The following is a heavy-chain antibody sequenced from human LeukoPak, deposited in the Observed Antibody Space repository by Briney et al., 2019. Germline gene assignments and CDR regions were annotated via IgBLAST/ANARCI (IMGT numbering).Heavy chain of an antibody. V-gene: IGHV4-34*01. J-gene: IGHJ1*01. CDR1: GGSFSGYY. D-gene: IGHD4-17*01. Sequence: SETLSLTCAVYGGSFSGYYWSWIRQPPGKGLEWIGEINHSGSTNYNPSLKSRVTISVDTSKNQFSLKLSSVTAADTAVYYCAREGDYAVYFQHWGQGTLVTVSS. CDR3: AREGDYAVYFQH. CDR2: INHSGST.